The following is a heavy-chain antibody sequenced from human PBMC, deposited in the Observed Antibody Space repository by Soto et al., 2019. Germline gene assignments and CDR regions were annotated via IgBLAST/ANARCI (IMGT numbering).Heavy chain of an antibody. V-gene: IGHV4-4*02. CDR3: ARDRKAVAGTVGYYYYGMDV. D-gene: IGHD6-19*01. Sequence: PSETLSLTCAVSGGSISSSNLWSWVRQPPGKGLEWIGEIYHSGSTNYNPSLKSRVTISVDKSKNQFSLKLSSVTAADTAVYYCARDRKAVAGTVGYYYYGMDVWGQGTTVT. J-gene: IGHJ6*02. CDR2: IYHSGST. CDR1: GGSISSSNL.